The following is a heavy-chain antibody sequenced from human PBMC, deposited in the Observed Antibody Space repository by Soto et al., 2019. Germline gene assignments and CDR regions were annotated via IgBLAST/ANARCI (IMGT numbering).Heavy chain of an antibody. CDR3: ATNREYHSDAFDI. J-gene: IGHJ3*02. V-gene: IGHV5-51*01. D-gene: IGHD6-6*01. CDR1: GYSFTSYW. CDR2: IYPGDSDT. Sequence: PGESLKISCKGSGYSFTSYWIGWVRQTPGKGLEWMGIIYPGDSDTRYSPSFQGQVAISADKSISTAYLQWSSLKASDTAMYYCATNREYHSDAFDIWGQGTMVTVSS.